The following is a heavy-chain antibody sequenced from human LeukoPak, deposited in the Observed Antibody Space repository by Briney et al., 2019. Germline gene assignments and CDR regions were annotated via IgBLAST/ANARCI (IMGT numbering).Heavy chain of an antibody. CDR2: IYPGDSDT. D-gene: IGHD6-6*01. J-gene: IGHJ4*02. CDR3: ARHKISYSSSSDFDY. Sequence: GESLKISCKGSGYSFTSYWIGWVRQMPGKGLEWMGIIYPGDSDTRYSPSFQGQVTISADKSISTAYLQWSSLKASDTAMYYCARHKISYSSSSDFDYWGQGTPVTVSS. V-gene: IGHV5-51*01. CDR1: GYSFTSYW.